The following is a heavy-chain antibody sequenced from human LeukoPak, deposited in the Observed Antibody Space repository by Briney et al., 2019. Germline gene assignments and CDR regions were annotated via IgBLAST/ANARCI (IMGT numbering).Heavy chain of an antibody. Sequence: GGSLRLSCAVSGFTFSSYAMSWVRQAPGKGLEWVSAISGSGGSTYYADSVKGRFTISRDNSKNTLYLQMNSLRAEDTAVYYCAKETTYCSGGSCYYFDYWGQGTLVTVS. V-gene: IGHV3-23*01. CDR2: ISGSGGST. D-gene: IGHD2-15*01. CDR1: GFTFSSYA. J-gene: IGHJ4*02. CDR3: AKETTYCSGGSCYYFDY.